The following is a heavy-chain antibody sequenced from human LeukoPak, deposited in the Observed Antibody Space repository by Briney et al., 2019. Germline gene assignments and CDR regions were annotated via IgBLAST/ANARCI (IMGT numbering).Heavy chain of an antibody. D-gene: IGHD4-17*01. CDR1: GGSLNDYY. V-gene: IGHV4-59*08. CDR2: IHSSEGT. J-gene: IGHJ6*04. Sequence: SETLSLTCTVSGGSLNDYYWGWIRQPPGKGLECIGYIHSSEGTAHNASLKSRLTISLDTSKNQFSLTLSSVTAADTAVYYCARHVYGEGMVVWGKGTTVTVSS. CDR3: ARHVYGEGMVV.